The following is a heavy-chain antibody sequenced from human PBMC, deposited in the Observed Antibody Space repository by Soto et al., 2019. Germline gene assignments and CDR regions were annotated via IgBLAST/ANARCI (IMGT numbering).Heavy chain of an antibody. D-gene: IGHD2-15*01. CDR1: GFTFSTYW. J-gene: IGHJ4*02. CDR3: ARGGGSASCPYYFYC. Sequence: EVQLVDSGGGLVQPGGSLRLSCAASGFTFSTYWISWVRHAPGKGLEWVATMRQDGREEHYVDSVKGRFTSSRDNAKSSLYLQMNSLIVEDTAVYYCARGGGSASCPYYFYCWVQGTRVAVSS. CDR2: MRQDGREE. V-gene: IGHV3-7*01.